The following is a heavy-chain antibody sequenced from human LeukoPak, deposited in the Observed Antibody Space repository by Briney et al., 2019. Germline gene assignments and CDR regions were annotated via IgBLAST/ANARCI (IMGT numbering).Heavy chain of an antibody. CDR2: FSPEDGET. V-gene: IGHV1-24*01. Sequence: ASVKVSCKVSGYTLTALSMHWVRQVPGKGLEWMGGFSPEDGETIYAQKFQGRVTMTEDTSTDTAYMELSSLRSEDTAVYYCASWELPLYNVFDIWGQGTMVTVSS. D-gene: IGHD1-26*01. CDR1: GYTLTALS. CDR3: ASWELPLYNVFDI. J-gene: IGHJ3*02.